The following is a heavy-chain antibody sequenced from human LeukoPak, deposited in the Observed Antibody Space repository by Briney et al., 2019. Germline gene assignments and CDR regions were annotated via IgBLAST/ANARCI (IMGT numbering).Heavy chain of an antibody. V-gene: IGHV4-4*07. J-gene: IGHJ3*02. CDR1: GSSFSGYY. CDR3: ARASYCGGDCYLVNQDAFDI. Sequence: PSETLSLTCTVSGSSFSGYYWSWSRLPAGRGLEWIGRIYTNGGTMFNPSLKSRATMSVDTSKNQFSLKLSSVTAADTAVYYCARASYCGGDCYLVNQDAFDIWGQGTMVTVSS. D-gene: IGHD2-21*02. CDR2: IYTNGGT.